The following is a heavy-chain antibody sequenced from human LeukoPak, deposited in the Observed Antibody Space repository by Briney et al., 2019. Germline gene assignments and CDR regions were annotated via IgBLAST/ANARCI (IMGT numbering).Heavy chain of an antibody. V-gene: IGHV3-33*01. D-gene: IGHD6-13*01. CDR3: ARARRQQLSWIYYYYGMDV. CDR2: IWYDGSNK. CDR1: GFTFSSYG. J-gene: IGHJ6*02. Sequence: PGGSLRLSCAASGFTFSSYGMHWVRQAPGKGLEWVAVIWYDGSNKYYADSVKGRFTISRDNSKNTLYLQMNSLRAEDTAVYYCARARRQQLSWIYYYYGMDVWGQGTTVTVSS.